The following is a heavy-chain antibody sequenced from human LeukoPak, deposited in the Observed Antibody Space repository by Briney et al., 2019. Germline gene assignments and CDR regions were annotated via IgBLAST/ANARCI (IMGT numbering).Heavy chain of an antibody. D-gene: IGHD6-13*01. Sequence: ASVTVSCKASGYTFTSYYMHWVRQAPGQGLEGMGIINPSGGSTNYAQKFQGRVTMTRDMSPSTVYMELSSLRSEDTAVYYCARDVSSSWYGAPVNAFDIWGQGTMVTVSS. CDR1: GYTFTSYY. CDR3: ARDVSSSWYGAPVNAFDI. J-gene: IGHJ3*02. V-gene: IGHV1-46*01. CDR2: INPSGGST.